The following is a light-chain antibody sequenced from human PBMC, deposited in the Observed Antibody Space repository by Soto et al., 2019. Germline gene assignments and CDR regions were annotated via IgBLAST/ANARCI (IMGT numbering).Light chain of an antibody. CDR1: QSISSW. V-gene: IGKV1-5*01. J-gene: IGKJ1*01. CDR2: DAS. Sequence: DIQMTQSPSTLSASVGARVTITCRASQSISSWLAWYQQKPGKAPKLLIYDASSLESGVPSRFSGSESGTESTLTISSLQPDDSATYYCQQYNSHRTFGQGTKV. CDR3: QQYNSHRT.